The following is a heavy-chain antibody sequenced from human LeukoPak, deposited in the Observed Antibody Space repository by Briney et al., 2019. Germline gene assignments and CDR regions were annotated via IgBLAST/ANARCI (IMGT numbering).Heavy chain of an antibody. J-gene: IGHJ5*02. CDR1: GGSFSGYY. Sequence: SETLSLTCAVYGGSFSGYYWSWTRQPPGKGLEWIGEINHSGSTNYNPSLKSRVTISVDTSKNQFSLKLSSVTAADTAVYYCARGLGYCSSTSCYRGRANWFDPWGQGTLVTVSS. CDR2: INHSGST. V-gene: IGHV4-34*01. D-gene: IGHD2-2*01. CDR3: ARGLGYCSSTSCYRGRANWFDP.